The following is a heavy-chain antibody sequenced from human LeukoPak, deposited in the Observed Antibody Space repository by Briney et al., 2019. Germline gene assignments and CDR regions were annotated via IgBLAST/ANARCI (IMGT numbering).Heavy chain of an antibody. CDR3: ARVANYYDSSLSDY. Sequence: PSETLSLTCTVSGGSISSSSYYWGWIRQPPGKGLEWIGSIYYSGSTYYNPSLKSRVTISVDTSKNQFSLKLSSVTAADTAVYYCARVANYYDSSLSDYWGQGTLVTVSS. J-gene: IGHJ4*02. V-gene: IGHV4-39*07. D-gene: IGHD3-22*01. CDR1: GGSISSSSYY. CDR2: IYYSGST.